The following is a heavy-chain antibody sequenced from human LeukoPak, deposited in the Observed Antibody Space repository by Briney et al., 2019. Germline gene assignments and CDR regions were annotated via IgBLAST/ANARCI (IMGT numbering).Heavy chain of an antibody. CDR2: INHSGST. CDR1: GGSFSGYY. V-gene: IGHV4-34*01. CDR3: ARARSDYYYYYYMDV. J-gene: IGHJ6*03. D-gene: IGHD5-12*01. Sequence: KPSETLSLTCAVYGGSFSGYYWSWIRQPPGKGLEWIGEINHSGSTNYNPSLKSRVTISVDTSKNQFSLKLSSVTAADTAVYYCARARSDYYYYYYMDVWGKGTTVTISS.